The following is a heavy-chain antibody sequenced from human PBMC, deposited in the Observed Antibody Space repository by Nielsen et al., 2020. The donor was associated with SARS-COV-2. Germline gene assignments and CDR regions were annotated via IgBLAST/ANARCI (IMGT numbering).Heavy chain of an antibody. V-gene: IGHV3-11*04. CDR3: ARDPYYGSGTFRFYGMDL. CDR1: GFIFSDYY. CDR2: ISSSYTPI. J-gene: IGHJ6*02. D-gene: IGHD3-10*01. Sequence: SCAASGFIFSDYYLGWFRQAQGKGLEWVSYISSSYTPIYYADSVRGRFTISMDNAKNSLYLQMDSLRTEDTALYYCARDPYYGSGTFRFYGMDLWGQGTTVTVSS.